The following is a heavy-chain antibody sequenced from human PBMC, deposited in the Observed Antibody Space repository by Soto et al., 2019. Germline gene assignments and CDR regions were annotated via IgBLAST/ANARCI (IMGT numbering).Heavy chain of an antibody. Sequence: QVQLVQSGAEVKKPGSSVNVSCKASGGTFSSYAISWVRQAPGQGLEWMGGLIPIFVTANYAHKFQGRVTIIADDSTSTAYMELSSLRSEDTAVYYCTKDPGYGSWGQGPLVTVSS. D-gene: IGHD1-26*01. CDR1: GGTFSSYA. V-gene: IGHV1-69*01. CDR3: TKDPGYGS. J-gene: IGHJ4*02. CDR2: LIPIFVTA.